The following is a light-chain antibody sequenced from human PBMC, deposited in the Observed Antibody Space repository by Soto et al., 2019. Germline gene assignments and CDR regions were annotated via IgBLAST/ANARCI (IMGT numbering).Light chain of an antibody. CDR2: DAS. V-gene: IGKV1-5*01. Sequence: QMTQSPASLAESVGDRFTVTCRASQSVRSWLAWYQQKPGTAPKLLIFDASRLESGVPSRLSGSASGTEFTITISSMQNDDFETYYCQQYDNYTLTFGGGTKVDIK. J-gene: IGKJ4*01. CDR1: QSVRSW. CDR3: QQYDNYTLT.